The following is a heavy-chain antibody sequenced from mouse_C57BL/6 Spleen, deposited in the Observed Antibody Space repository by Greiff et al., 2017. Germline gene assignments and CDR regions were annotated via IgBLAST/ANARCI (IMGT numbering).Heavy chain of an antibody. Sequence: VQLQQSGAELVRPGTSVKVSCKASGYAFTNYLIEWVKQRPGQGLEWIGVINPGSGGTNYNEKFKGKATLTADKSSSTAYMQLSSLTSEDSAVYVCARYYGSSPFDYWGQGTTLTVSS. CDR1: GYAFTNYL. D-gene: IGHD1-1*01. CDR2: INPGSGGT. CDR3: ARYYGSSPFDY. J-gene: IGHJ2*01. V-gene: IGHV1-54*01.